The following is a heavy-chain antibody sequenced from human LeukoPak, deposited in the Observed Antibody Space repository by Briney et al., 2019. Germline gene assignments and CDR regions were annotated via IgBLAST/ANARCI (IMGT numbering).Heavy chain of an antibody. J-gene: IGHJ6*02. CDR3: ARVPRPGWPLTYYYYGMDV. D-gene: IGHD2-15*01. CDR1: GYTSTGYY. CDR2: INPNSGGT. V-gene: IGHV1-2*02. Sequence: ASVKVSCKASGYTSTGYYMHWVRQAPGQGLEWMGWINPNSGGTNYAQKFQGRVTMTRDTSISTAYMELSRLRSDDTAVYYCARVPRPGWPLTYYYYGMDVWGQGTTVTVSS.